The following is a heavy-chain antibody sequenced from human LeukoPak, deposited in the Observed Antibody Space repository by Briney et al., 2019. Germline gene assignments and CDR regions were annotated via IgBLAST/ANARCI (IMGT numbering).Heavy chain of an antibody. CDR2: IWYDGSNK. J-gene: IGHJ4*02. Sequence: GRSLRLSCAASGFTFSSHGMHWVRQAPGKGLEWVAAIWYDGSNKYYADSVKGRFTISRDNSKNTLYLQMNSLRAEDTAVYYCASEGRYCSSTSCRDYYDASGLDYWSQRTLVTVSS. V-gene: IGHV3-33*01. CDR3: ASEGRYCSSTSCRDYYDASGLDY. D-gene: IGHD2-2*01. CDR1: GFTFSSHG.